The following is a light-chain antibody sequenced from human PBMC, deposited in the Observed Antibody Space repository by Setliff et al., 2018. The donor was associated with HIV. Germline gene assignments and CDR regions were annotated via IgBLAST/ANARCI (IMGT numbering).Light chain of an antibody. CDR2: EVS. J-gene: IGLJ1*01. CDR3: YSYVTTSTYV. Sequence: QSALTQPASVSGSPGQSITISCTGTRSDVGGYNSVSWYQQHPGKVPKVLIYEVSNRPSGVSNRFSGSKSGNTASLTISGLQAEDEADYYCYSYVTTSTYVFGTGTKV. V-gene: IGLV2-14*03. CDR1: RSDVGGYNS.